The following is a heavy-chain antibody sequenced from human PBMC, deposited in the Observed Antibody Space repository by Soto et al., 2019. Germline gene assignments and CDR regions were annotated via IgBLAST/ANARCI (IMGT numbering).Heavy chain of an antibody. CDR1: GGSISSSSYY. CDR3: ARFIVATILVEYGIDY. J-gene: IGHJ4*02. D-gene: IGHD5-12*01. Sequence: SETLSLTCTVSGGSISSSSYYWGWIRQPPGKGLEWIGSIYYSGSTYYNPSLKSRVTISVDTSKNQFSLKLSSVTAADTAVYYCARFIVATILVEYGIDYWGQGTLVTVSS. CDR2: IYYSGST. V-gene: IGHV4-39*07.